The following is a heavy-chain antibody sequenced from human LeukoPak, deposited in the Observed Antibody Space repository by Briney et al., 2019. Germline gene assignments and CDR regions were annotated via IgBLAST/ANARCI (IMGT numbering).Heavy chain of an antibody. J-gene: IGHJ6*02. CDR1: GYTFTSYY. CDR3: ARDSSSWSAGYYYYAMDV. D-gene: IGHD6-13*01. V-gene: IGHV1-46*01. CDR2: INPSGGST. Sequence: ASVKVSCKASGYTFTSYYMHWVRQAPGQGLEWMGIINPSGGSTSYAQKFQGRVTMTRDTSTTTAYMELRSLRSDDTAVYYCARDSSSWSAGYYYYAMDVWGQGTTVTVSS.